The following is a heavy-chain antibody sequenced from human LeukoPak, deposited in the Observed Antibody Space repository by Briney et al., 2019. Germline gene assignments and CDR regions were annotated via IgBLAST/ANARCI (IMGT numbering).Heavy chain of an antibody. Sequence: PGGSLRLSCAASGFTFSSYSMNWVRQAPGKGLEWVSYISSSSSTIYYADSVKGRFTISRDNAKNSLYLQMNSLGAEDTAVYYCARDPIAAAGYDAFDIWGQGTMVTVSS. D-gene: IGHD6-13*01. CDR3: ARDPIAAAGYDAFDI. CDR1: GFTFSSYS. CDR2: ISSSSSTI. J-gene: IGHJ3*02. V-gene: IGHV3-48*01.